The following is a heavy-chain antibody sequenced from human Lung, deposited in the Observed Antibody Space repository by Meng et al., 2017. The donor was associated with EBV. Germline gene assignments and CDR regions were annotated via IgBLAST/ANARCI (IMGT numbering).Heavy chain of an antibody. CDR1: AGSTRRSNW. Sequence: SGPGLVKASGTPSLTCAVSAGSTRRSNWCSWGRHPPGKGLEWIGEIYHSGSTNYNPSLKRRVTISVDKSKNQFSLNLSSVTAADTAVYYCARVGQWLPIDYWGQGTLVTVSS. CDR2: IYHSGST. D-gene: IGHD6-19*01. CDR3: ARVGQWLPIDY. J-gene: IGHJ4*02. V-gene: IGHV4-4*02.